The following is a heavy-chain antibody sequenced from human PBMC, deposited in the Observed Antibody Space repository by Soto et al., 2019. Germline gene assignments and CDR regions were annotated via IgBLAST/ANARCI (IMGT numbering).Heavy chain of an antibody. CDR2: INPNGGST. J-gene: IGHJ5*02. Sequence: APDHGLEWIGIINPNGGSTRFAQKFPGRITMTTDTSPSTVYMELVSLRSEDTAVYYCARSSWEIFGIILAGSTCLAPWRHGSLVTVSS. CDR3: ARSSWEIFGIILAGSTCLAP. D-gene: IGHD3-10*01. V-gene: IGHV1-46*01.